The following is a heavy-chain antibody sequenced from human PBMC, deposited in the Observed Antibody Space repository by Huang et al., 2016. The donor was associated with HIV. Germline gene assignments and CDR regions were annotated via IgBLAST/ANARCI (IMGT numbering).Heavy chain of an antibody. CDR3: AKRGGAWGSPYAFDL. D-gene: IGHD3-16*01. CDR1: GGSFNNFG. CDR2: ISPRFGTR. J-gene: IGHJ3*01. V-gene: IGHV1-69*13. Sequence: QVQLVQSGAEVRKPGSSVKVSCRASGGSFNNFGINWVRPAPGQGLEWMGGISPRFGTRNDAQRFQGRVTITADETTGVVYMELSSLRSDDTAVYFCAKRGGAWGSPYAFDLWGPGTMVTVSS.